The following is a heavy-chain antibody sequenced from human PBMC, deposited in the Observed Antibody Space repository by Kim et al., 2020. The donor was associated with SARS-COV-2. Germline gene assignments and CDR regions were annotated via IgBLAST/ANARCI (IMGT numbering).Heavy chain of an antibody. V-gene: IGHV1-18*01. CDR3: ARGGYSSGWYRTYYYGMDV. Sequence: ASVKVSCKASGYTFTSYGISWVRQAPGQGLEWMGWISAYNGNTNYAQKLQGRVTMTTDTSTSTAYMELRSLRSDDTAVYYCARGGYSSGWYRTYYYGMDVWGQGTTVTVSS. CDR2: ISAYNGNT. CDR1: GYTFTSYG. J-gene: IGHJ6*02. D-gene: IGHD6-19*01.